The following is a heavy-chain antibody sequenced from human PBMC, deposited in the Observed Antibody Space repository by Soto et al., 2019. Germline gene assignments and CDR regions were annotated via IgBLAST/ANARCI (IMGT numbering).Heavy chain of an antibody. Sequence: ASVKVSCKASGYTFTSYAMHWVRQAPGQRLEWMGIIDPSGGSTSYSQKFQGRVTMTRDTSTSTVYMELNSLRSEDTAVFYCARDSGHYYRSDAFDKWGQGTMVTVSS. CDR3: ARDSGHYYRSDAFDK. D-gene: IGHD1-26*01. V-gene: IGHV1-46*01. J-gene: IGHJ3*02. CDR2: IDPSGGST. CDR1: GYTFTSYA.